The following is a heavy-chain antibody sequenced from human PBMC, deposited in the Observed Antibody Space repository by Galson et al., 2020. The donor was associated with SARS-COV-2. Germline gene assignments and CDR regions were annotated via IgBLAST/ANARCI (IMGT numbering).Heavy chain of an antibody. J-gene: IGHJ4*02. D-gene: IGHD5-18*01. V-gene: IGHV6-1*01. CDR1: GDSVSANNIA. CDR2: TYYRSKWYN. Sequence: SQTLSLTCAISGDSVSANNIAWNWIRQSPSRGLEWLGRTYYRSKWYNEIAVSVRSRLTVNLDTSTNHFSLHLNSVTPDDTAVYYCARGIHSGFDYWGQGTLVTVSS. CDR3: ARGIHSGFDY.